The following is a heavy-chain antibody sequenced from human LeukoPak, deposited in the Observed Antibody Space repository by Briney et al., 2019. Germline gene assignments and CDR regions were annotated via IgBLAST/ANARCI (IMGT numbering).Heavy chain of an antibody. D-gene: IGHD1-26*01. CDR2: ISSSGTYI. Sequence: GGSLRLSCAASGFTVSNNYMRWVRQAPGRGLEWVSSISSSGTYIYYADSVKGRFTISRDNAKNSLSLQMNSLRAEDTAVYYCARDFRYSGSYHHWFDPWGQGTLVTVSS. CDR3: ARDFRYSGSYHHWFDP. J-gene: IGHJ5*02. V-gene: IGHV3-21*01. CDR1: GFTVSNNY.